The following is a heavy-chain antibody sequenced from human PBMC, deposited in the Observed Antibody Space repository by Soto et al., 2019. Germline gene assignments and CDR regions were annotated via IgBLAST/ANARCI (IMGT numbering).Heavy chain of an antibody. Sequence: QVQLLESGGGVVQPGRSLRLSCAASGFTFSTYALHWVRQAPGKGLEWVALITYNGRSYYADSVKGRFTVSKENSKNTLYLQMDSLREEDTSVYYCVRVGKTVAGGAYDLWGQGTMVTVSS. J-gene: IGHJ3*01. CDR3: VRVGKTVAGGAYDL. CDR1: GFTFSTYA. V-gene: IGHV3-30*04. CDR2: ITYNGRS. D-gene: IGHD6-19*01.